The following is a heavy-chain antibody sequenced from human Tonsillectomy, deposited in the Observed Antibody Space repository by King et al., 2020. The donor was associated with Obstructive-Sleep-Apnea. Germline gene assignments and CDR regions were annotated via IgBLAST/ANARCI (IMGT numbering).Heavy chain of an antibody. CDR2: IYSGGST. CDR1: GFTVSSNY. Sequence: DVQLVESGGGLVQPGGSLRLSCAASGFTVSSNYMSWVRQVPGKGLEWVEVIYSGGSTYDAYSVKGRFTISRHNSKNTMYLQMNSLRAEDTAVYYSARVAMATIRSPLCFDIWGQGTMVTVSS. J-gene: IGHJ3*02. CDR3: ARVAMATIRSPLCFDI. V-gene: IGHV3-53*04. D-gene: IGHD5-24*01.